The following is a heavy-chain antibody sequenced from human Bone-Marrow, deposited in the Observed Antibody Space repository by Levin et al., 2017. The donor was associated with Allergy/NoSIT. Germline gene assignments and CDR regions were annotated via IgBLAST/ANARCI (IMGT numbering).Heavy chain of an antibody. V-gene: IGHV4-59*08. Sequence: PSETLSLTCTVSGDSISDFYWSWIRQPPGKGLEWIGFIYGTGSTNYNPSLKTRVTISVDTSKNHFSLKLVSVTAADTAIYYCARRNNIGYFDSWGQGTLVTVSS. CDR1: GDSISDFY. CDR2: IYGTGST. J-gene: IGHJ4*02. CDR3: ARRNNIGYFDS. D-gene: IGHD2/OR15-2a*01.